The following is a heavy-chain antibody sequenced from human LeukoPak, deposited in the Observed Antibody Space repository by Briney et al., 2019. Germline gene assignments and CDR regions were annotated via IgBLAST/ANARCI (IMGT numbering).Heavy chain of an antibody. J-gene: IGHJ4*02. D-gene: IGHD1-14*01. CDR2: ISAFNGNT. V-gene: IGHV1-18*01. CDR1: GYIFNNFG. Sequence: ASEKVSCKTSGYIFNNFGITWVRQAPGQGLEWMGWISAFNGNTVYTQKVQGRLTLTTDTSTSTAFMELRNLKSDDTGIYYCTRDRVGGDLTGESLYWGQGTLVTVS. CDR3: TRDRVGGDLTGESLY.